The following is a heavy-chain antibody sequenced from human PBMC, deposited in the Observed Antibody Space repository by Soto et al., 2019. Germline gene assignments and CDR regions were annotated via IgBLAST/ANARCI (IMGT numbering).Heavy chain of an antibody. J-gene: IGHJ4*02. CDR1: GCTFTVYY. CDR3: ARDLAKGGGSAGFDY. Sequence: ASVKVSCKASGCTFTVYYMHWVRQAPGQGLEWMGWINPKSGGTMYPQKFQGRVTMTWDTSISTAYMALTRLRSDDTAVYYCARDLAKGGGSAGFDYWGQGTLVTVSS. V-gene: IGHV1-2*02. CDR2: INPKSGGT. D-gene: IGHD1-26*01.